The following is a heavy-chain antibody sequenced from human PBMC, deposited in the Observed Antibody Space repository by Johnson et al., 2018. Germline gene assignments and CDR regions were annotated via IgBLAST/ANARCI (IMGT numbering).Heavy chain of an antibody. J-gene: IGHJ3*02. CDR1: GYTFTNYY. V-gene: IGHV1-46*01. Sequence: QVQLVESGAEVKKPGASVKVSCKASGYTFTNYYMHWVRQAPGQGLEWMGIINPSGGSTSYAQKFQGRVTMTRDTSTSTVYMERSRLRAEETAVYYCARDQVGSSSAFDIWGQGTMVTVSS. CDR3: ARDQVGSSSAFDI. D-gene: IGHD6-6*01. CDR2: INPSGGST.